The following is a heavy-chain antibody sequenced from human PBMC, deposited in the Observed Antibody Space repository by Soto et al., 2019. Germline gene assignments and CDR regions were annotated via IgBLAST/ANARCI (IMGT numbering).Heavy chain of an antibody. D-gene: IGHD3-10*01. CDR2: INHSGST. V-gene: IGHV4-34*01. J-gene: IGHJ5*02. CDR1: GGSFSGYY. Sequence: SETLSLTCAVYGGSFSGYYWSWIRQPPGKGLEWIGEINHSGSTNYNPSLKSRVTISVDTSKNQFSLKLSSVTAADTAVYYCARDTGNWFDPWGQGTLVTVSS. CDR3: ARDTGNWFDP.